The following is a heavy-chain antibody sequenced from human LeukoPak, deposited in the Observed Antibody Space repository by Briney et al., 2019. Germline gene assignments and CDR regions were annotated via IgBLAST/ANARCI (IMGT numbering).Heavy chain of an antibody. CDR3: ARVTPYYYGMDV. CDR1: GGSISSRGYS. CDR2: IYHSGST. V-gene: IGHV4-30-2*01. Sequence: SETLSLTCAVSGGSISSRGYSWSWIRQPPGKGLEWIGYIYHSGSTYYNPSLKSRVTISVDRSKNQFSLKLSSATAADTAVYYCARVTPYYYGMDVWGQGTTVTVSS. J-gene: IGHJ6*02.